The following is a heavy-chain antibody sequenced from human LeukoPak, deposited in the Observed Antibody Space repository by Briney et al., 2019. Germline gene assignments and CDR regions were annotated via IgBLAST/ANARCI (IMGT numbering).Heavy chain of an antibody. CDR2: ISGSGGST. J-gene: IGHJ4*02. CDR1: GFTFSSYG. V-gene: IGHV3-23*01. CDR3: ARVVPPTDYGSGSYFWDPYYFDY. D-gene: IGHD3-10*01. Sequence: PGGSLRLSCAASGFTFSSYGMSWVRQAPGKGLEWVSAISGSGGSTYYADSVKGRFTISRDNSKNTLYLQMNSVRAEDTAVYYCARVVPPTDYGSGSYFWDPYYFDYWGQGTLVTVSS.